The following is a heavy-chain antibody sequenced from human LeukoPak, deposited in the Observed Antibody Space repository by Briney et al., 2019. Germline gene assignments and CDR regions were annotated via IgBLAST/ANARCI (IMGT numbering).Heavy chain of an antibody. J-gene: IGHJ6*02. D-gene: IGHD3-16*01. CDR3: AREIGMGAFDYYYYGMDV. CDR1: GYTFTNYY. V-gene: IGHV1-46*01. Sequence: GASVKLSCKASGYTFTNYYMHWVRQAPGQGLEWMGIINPSGGSTSYAQKFQGRVTMTRDTSTSTAYMELSSLRSEDTAVYYCAREIGMGAFDYYYYGMDVWGQGTTVTVSS. CDR2: INPSGGST.